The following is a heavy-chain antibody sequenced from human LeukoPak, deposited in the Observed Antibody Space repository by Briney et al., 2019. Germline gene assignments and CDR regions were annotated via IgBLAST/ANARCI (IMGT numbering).Heavy chain of an antibody. D-gene: IGHD6-19*01. J-gene: IGHJ4*02. V-gene: IGHV4-31*03. CDR2: IYHSGST. Sequence: PSETLSLTCTVSGGSISSGVYYWTWLRLHPGKGLEWIGYIYHSGSTSYNPSLKSRVSISVDTSKNQFSLNLSSATAADTAVYYCARERPTGWYFDYWGQGTLVTVSS. CDR3: ARERPTGWYFDY. CDR1: GGSISSGVYY.